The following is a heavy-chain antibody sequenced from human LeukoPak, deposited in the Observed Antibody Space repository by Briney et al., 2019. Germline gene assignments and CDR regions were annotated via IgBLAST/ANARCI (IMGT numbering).Heavy chain of an antibody. J-gene: IGHJ3*02. CDR3: AREAVANDAFDI. Sequence: GGSLRLSCAASGFTFSSYWMSWVRQAPGKGLEWVANIKQDGSEKYYVDSVKGRFTISRDNAKNSLYLQMDSLRAEDTAVYYCAREAVANDAFDIWGQGTMVTVPS. CDR1: GFTFSSYW. D-gene: IGHD6-19*01. V-gene: IGHV3-7*01. CDR2: IKQDGSEK.